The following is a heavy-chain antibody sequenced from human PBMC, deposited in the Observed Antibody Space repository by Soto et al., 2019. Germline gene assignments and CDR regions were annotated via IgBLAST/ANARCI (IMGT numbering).Heavy chain of an antibody. D-gene: IGHD2-2*01. J-gene: IGHJ4*02. CDR1: GGAINTNNYY. CDR2: VFYDGTT. Sequence: SETLSLTCTVSGGAINTNNYYWGWVRQPPGKGLEWIGSVFYDGTTYYSPSLKSRVTISLATSRTQFSLKLNSVTAADTAVYYCARLVAVSPVANVWGQGTLVTVSS. CDR3: ARLVAVSPVANV. V-gene: IGHV4-39*01.